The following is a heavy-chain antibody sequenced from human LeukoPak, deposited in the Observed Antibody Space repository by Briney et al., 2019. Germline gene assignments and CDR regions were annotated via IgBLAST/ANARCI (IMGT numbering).Heavy chain of an antibody. CDR3: ARGSHIAAAPGVYYYYMDV. CDR1: GGSISSYY. CDR2: IYYSGST. D-gene: IGHD6-13*01. J-gene: IGHJ6*03. V-gene: IGHV4-59*01. Sequence: SETLSLACTVAGGSISSYYWSWVRQPPGKGLEWFRYIYYSGSTNYNPSLKIRVTISVDTSKNQFSLKLSSVTAADTAVYYCARGSHIAAAPGVYYYYMDVWGKGTTVSVSS.